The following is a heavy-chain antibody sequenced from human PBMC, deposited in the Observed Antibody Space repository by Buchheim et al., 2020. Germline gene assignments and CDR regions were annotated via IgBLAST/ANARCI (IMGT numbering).Heavy chain of an antibody. J-gene: IGHJ6*02. Sequence: QVQLQQWGAGLLKSSETLSLTCAVYGGSFSGYYWSWIRQPPGKGLEWIGEINHSGSTNYNPSLKSRVTISVDTSKNQFSFKLSSVTAADTAVYYCARQDYYGSGSYFPRYYYGMDVWGQGTT. CDR1: GGSFSGYY. D-gene: IGHD3-10*01. V-gene: IGHV4-34*01. CDR2: INHSGST. CDR3: ARQDYYGSGSYFPRYYYGMDV.